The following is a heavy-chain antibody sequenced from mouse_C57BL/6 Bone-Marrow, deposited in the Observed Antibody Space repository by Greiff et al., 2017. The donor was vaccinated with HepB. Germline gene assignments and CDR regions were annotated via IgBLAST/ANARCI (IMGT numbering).Heavy chain of an antibody. CDR3: ARREIYYGNYFFDY. D-gene: IGHD2-1*01. CDR2: IYPGSGST. V-gene: IGHV1-55*01. CDR1: GYTFTSYW. Sequence: VQLQQPGAELVKPGASVKMSCKASGYTFTSYWITWVKQRPGQGLEWIGDIYPGSGSTNYNEKFKSKATLTVDTSSSTAYLQRSSLTSEDSAVYYCARREIYYGNYFFDYWGQGTTLTVSS. J-gene: IGHJ2*01.